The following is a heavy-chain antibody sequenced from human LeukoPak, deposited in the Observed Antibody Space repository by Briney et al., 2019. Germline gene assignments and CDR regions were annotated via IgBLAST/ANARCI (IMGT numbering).Heavy chain of an antibody. D-gene: IGHD4-17*01. J-gene: IGHJ4*02. V-gene: IGHV4-39*01. Sequence: PSETLSLTCTVPDGSISSSSSYWGWIRQPPEKGPEWIGSIYYSGSTYYNPSLKSRVTISVDTSKNQFSLRLSSVTAADTAVYYCARHESKDYGINLYPDYWGQGTLVTVSS. CDR2: IYYSGST. CDR1: DGSISSSSSY. CDR3: ARHESKDYGINLYPDY.